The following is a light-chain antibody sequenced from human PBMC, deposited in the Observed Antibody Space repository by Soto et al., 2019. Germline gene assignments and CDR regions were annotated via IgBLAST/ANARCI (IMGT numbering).Light chain of an antibody. CDR2: DVS. CDR1: QTLRSGY. V-gene: IGKV3-20*01. J-gene: IGKJ1*01. CDR3: HQYGSSPRA. Sequence: EIVLTQSPGTLSLSPGDRATLPSRASQTLRSGYLAWYQHKPGQAPRLLIYDVSSRTTGIPDRFSGSGSGTDFTLTISRLEPEDFAVYYCHQYGSSPRAFGQGTMVDIK.